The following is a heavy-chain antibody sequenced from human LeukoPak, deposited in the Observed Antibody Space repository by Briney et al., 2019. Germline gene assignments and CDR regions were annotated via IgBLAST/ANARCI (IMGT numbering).Heavy chain of an antibody. D-gene: IGHD3-10*01. CDR2: ISWNSGSI. V-gene: IGHV3-9*01. J-gene: IGHJ4*02. CDR1: GFTFDDYA. CDR3: AKAGVYYGSGSLPHFDY. Sequence: PGGSLRLSCAASGFTFDDYAMHWVRQAPGKGLEWVSGISWNSGSIGYADSVKGRFTISRDNAKNSLYLQMNSLRAEDTALYYCAKAGVYYGSGSLPHFDYWGQGTLVTVSS.